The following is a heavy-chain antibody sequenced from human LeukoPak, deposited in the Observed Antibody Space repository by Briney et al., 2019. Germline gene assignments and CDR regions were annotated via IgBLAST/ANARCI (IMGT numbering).Heavy chain of an antibody. CDR1: GGYTGSHY. D-gene: IGHD2/OR15-2a*01. V-gene: IGHV4-4*07. Sequence: SETLSLTCTVSGGYTGSHYWSWIRQPAGKGLEWIGRISPSGTTHYNPSLGSRVTMSVDTSKNYFSLRLSSVTAADTAVYYCAGDFYASGFYFWFDPWGQGMLVTVSS. J-gene: IGHJ5*02. CDR3: AGDFYASGFYFWFDP. CDR2: ISPSGTT.